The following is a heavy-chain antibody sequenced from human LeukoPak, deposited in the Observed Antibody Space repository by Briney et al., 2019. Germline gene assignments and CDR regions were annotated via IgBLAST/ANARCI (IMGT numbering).Heavy chain of an antibody. CDR2: INPNSGGT. J-gene: IGHJ5*02. CDR1: GYTFTGYY. Sequence: GASVKVSCKASGYTFTGYYMHWVRQAPGQGLEWMGWINPNSGGTNYAQKFQGRVTMTRDTSISTAYMELSRLRSDDTAVYYCAREGYCSRSSCYGWFDPWGQGTLVTVSS. V-gene: IGHV1-2*02. D-gene: IGHD2-2*01. CDR3: AREGYCSRSSCYGWFDP.